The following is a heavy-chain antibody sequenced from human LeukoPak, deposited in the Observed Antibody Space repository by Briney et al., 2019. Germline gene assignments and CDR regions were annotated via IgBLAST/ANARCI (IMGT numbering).Heavy chain of an antibody. D-gene: IGHD3-22*01. V-gene: IGHV3-7*01. CDR3: ARSSLVVKSTGDFQH. Sequence: GGSLRLSCAASGFTFSSYWMSWVRQAPGKGLEWVANIKQDGSEKYYVDSVKGRFTISRDNAKNSLYPQMNSLRAEDTAVYYCARSSLVVKSTGDFQHWGQGTLVTVSS. CDR1: GFTFSSYW. J-gene: IGHJ1*01. CDR2: IKQDGSEK.